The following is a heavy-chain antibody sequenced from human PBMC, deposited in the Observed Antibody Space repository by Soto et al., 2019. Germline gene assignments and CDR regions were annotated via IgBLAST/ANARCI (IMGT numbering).Heavy chain of an antibody. D-gene: IGHD3-22*01. Sequence: PGGSLRLSCAASGFTFSSYAMHWVRQAPGKGLEWVAVISYDGSNKYYADSVKGRFTISRDNSKNTLYLQMNSLRAEDTAVYYCAETCYYDSSGLWYYGMDVCGQGTTVTVSS. CDR2: ISYDGSNK. J-gene: IGHJ6*02. CDR1: GFTFSSYA. V-gene: IGHV3-30-3*01. CDR3: AETCYYDSSGLWYYGMDV.